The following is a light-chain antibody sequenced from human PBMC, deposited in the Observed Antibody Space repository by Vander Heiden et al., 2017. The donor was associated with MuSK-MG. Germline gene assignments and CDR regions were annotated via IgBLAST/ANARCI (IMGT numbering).Light chain of an antibody. CDR2: GKN. CDR1: ALNRYY. V-gene: IGLV3-19*01. J-gene: IGLJ2*01. Sequence: QVPAVSVTLGQTVTITCQGDALNRYYAYWYQQRPGPAPLLVMYGKNPRPPGIPDRFSGSSSGTTVSLTITGAQADAEADYSCHSRSDNHLLFGGGTKLTVL. CDR3: HSRSDNHLL.